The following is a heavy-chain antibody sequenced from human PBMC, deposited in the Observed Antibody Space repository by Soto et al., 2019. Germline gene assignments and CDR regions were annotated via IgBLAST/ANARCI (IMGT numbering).Heavy chain of an antibody. J-gene: IGHJ3*02. Sequence: GGSLRLSCAASGFTFSSYGMHWVRQAPGKGLEWVAVIWYDGSNKYYADSVKGRFTISRDNSKNTLYLQMNSLRAEDTAVYYCARDTARGIVVAGDAFDIWGQGTMVTVSS. CDR1: GFTFSSYG. D-gene: IGHD2-21*01. CDR3: ARDTARGIVVAGDAFDI. V-gene: IGHV3-33*01. CDR2: IWYDGSNK.